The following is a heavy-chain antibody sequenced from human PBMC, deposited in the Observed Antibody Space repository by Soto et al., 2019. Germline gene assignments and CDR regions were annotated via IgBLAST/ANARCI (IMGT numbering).Heavy chain of an antibody. V-gene: IGHV4-59*01. CDR1: GGSISSNY. J-gene: IGHJ4*02. CDR3: ARYRREAVAGYTLDN. D-gene: IGHD6-13*01. CDR2: VYNSGST. Sequence: ETLSLTCTVSGGSISSNYWTWIRQPPGKGLEWIGYVYNSGSTNYNPSLKSRVTISEDTSKSQFSLKVNSMTAADTAVYYCARYRREAVAGYTLDNWGQGILVTVS.